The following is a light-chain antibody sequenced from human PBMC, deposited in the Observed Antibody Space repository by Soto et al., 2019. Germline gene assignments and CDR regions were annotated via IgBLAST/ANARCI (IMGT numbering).Light chain of an antibody. Sequence: EIVLTQSPGTLSLSPGERATLSCRASQSVSSSYLDWYQQKPGQAPRLLIYGASSRATGIPNRFSGSGSGTDFTLTVSRLEPEDFAVYYCQQYGSSPNTFGQGTKLEIK. CDR3: QQYGSSPNT. CDR2: GAS. CDR1: QSVSSSY. V-gene: IGKV3-20*01. J-gene: IGKJ2*01.